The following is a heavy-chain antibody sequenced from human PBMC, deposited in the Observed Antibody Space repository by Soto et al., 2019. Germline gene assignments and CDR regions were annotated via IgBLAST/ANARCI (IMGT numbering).Heavy chain of an antibody. CDR3: ARESSGYPPRGWFDP. CDR2: IIPIFGTA. V-gene: IGHV1-69*13. J-gene: IGHJ5*02. Sequence: GASVKVSCKASGGTFSSYAISWVRQAPGQGLEWMGGIIPIFGTANYAQKFQGRVTITADESTSTAYMELSSLRSEDTAVYYCARESSGYPPRGWFDPWGQGTLVTVSS. D-gene: IGHD3-22*01. CDR1: GGTFSSYA.